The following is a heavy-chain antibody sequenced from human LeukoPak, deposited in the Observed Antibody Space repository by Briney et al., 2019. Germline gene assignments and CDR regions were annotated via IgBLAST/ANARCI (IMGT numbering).Heavy chain of an antibody. J-gene: IGHJ4*02. CDR2: TSGSGDGT. D-gene: IGHD6-6*01. V-gene: IGHV3-23*01. CDR3: AKVRESFSSSLYYLDY. Sequence: GGSLRLSCAASGFTFSSYAMSWVRQAPGKGLEWVSATSGSGDGTFYADSVKGRFTISRDNSKNTLYLQMNSLRPEDTAVYYCAKVRESFSSSLYYLDYWGQGTLVTVSS. CDR1: GFTFSSYA.